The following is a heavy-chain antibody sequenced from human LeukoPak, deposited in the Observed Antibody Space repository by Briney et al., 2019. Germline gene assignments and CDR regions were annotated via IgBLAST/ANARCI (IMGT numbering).Heavy chain of an antibody. Sequence: ASVKVSCKASGYTFTSYGISWVRQAPGQGLEWMGWISAYNGNTNYALKLQGRVTMTTDTSTSTAYMELRSLRSDDTAAYYCARSYYGGNSGDYWGQGTLVTVSS. D-gene: IGHD4-23*01. CDR1: GYTFTSYG. CDR2: ISAYNGNT. CDR3: ARSYYGGNSGDY. J-gene: IGHJ4*02. V-gene: IGHV1-18*01.